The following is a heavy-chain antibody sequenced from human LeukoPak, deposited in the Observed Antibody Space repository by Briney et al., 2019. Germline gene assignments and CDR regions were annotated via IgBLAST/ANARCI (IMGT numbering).Heavy chain of an antibody. CDR3: ARASSGYYSHFDY. V-gene: IGHV1-46*01. CDR1: GYTFTDYY. Sequence: ASVTVSRKASGYTFTDYYMHWVRQAPGQGLEWMGILNPSGGRTSYTQKFQGRVTMTRDTSTSAVYMELSSLRSEDTAVYYWARASSGYYSHFDYWGQGTLVTVSS. J-gene: IGHJ4*02. D-gene: IGHD3-22*01. CDR2: LNPSGGRT.